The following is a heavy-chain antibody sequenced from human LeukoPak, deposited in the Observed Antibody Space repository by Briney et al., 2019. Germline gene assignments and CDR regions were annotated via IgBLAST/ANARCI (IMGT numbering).Heavy chain of an antibody. CDR2: ISSSGSTI. D-gene: IGHD6-13*01. Sequence: GGSLRLSCAASGFTLSDYYMSWIRQAPGKGLEWVSYISSSGSTIYYADSVKGRFTISRDNAKNSLYLQMNSLRAEDTALYYCAKDQKGSWYGLEYFQHWGQGTLVTVSS. CDR1: GFTLSDYY. V-gene: IGHV3-11*01. CDR3: AKDQKGSWYGLEYFQH. J-gene: IGHJ1*01.